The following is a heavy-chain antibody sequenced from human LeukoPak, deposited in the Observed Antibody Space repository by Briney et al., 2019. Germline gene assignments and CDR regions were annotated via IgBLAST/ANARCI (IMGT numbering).Heavy chain of an antibody. CDR2: ISYDGSNK. J-gene: IGHJ4*02. Sequence: GRSLRLSCAASGFTFSSYAMHWVRQAPGKGLEWVAVISYDGSNKYYADSVKGRFTISRDNSKNTLYLQMNSLRAEDTAVYYCAKSTPYYYDSSGYSLGYWGQGTLVTVSS. CDR3: AKSTPYYYDSSGYSLGY. D-gene: IGHD3-22*01. V-gene: IGHV3-30-3*02. CDR1: GFTFSSYA.